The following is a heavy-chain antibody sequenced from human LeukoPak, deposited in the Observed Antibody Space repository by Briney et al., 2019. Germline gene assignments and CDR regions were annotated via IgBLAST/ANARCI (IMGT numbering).Heavy chain of an antibody. CDR1: GGSFSGYY. D-gene: IGHD3-10*01. V-gene: IGHV4-34*01. Sequence: SETLSLTCAVYGGSFSGYYWSWIRQPPGKGLEWIGEINHSGSTNYNPSLKSRVTISVDTSKNQFSLKLSSVTAADTAVYYCARCRGPYYNGSGSPKYNWFDPWGQGNLVT. CDR3: ARCRGPYYNGSGSPKYNWFDP. J-gene: IGHJ5*02. CDR2: INHSGST.